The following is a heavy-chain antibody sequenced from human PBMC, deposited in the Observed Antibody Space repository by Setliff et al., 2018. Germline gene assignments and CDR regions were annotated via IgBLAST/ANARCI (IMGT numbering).Heavy chain of an antibody. CDR3: ARDRKEVVISPSQAAFDI. D-gene: IGHD3-22*01. V-gene: IGHV1-46*01. CDR2: INPSGGLT. Sequence: ASVKVSCKASGYTLTKYYMHWVRQAPGQGLEWMGIINPSGGLTRYAQKFQGRVTMTRDTSTSTVYMEVSSLRSEDTAVYYCARDRKEVVISPSQAAFDIWGQGTMVTVSS. J-gene: IGHJ3*02. CDR1: GYTLTKYY.